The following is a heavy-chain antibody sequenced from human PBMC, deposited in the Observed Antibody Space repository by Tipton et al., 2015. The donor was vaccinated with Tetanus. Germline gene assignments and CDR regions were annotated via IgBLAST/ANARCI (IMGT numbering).Heavy chain of an antibody. V-gene: IGHV3-21*01. J-gene: IGHJ4*02. D-gene: IGHD3-16*01. CDR2: ISNSGGYK. CDR3: LRGDNRDY. Sequence: GSLRLSCAASGFTFSFYWMNWVRQAPGKGLEWVSSISNSGGYKYYPESVKDRFTISRDNAKNSVYLQMNSLRAEDGAVYYCLRGDNRDYWGQGTLVTVSS. CDR1: GFTFSFYW.